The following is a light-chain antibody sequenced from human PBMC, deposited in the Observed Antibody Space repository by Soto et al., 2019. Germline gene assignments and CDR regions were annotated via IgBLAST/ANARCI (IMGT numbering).Light chain of an antibody. CDR3: QQRSNWFS. J-gene: IGKJ4*02. V-gene: IGKV3-11*01. Sequence: EIVLTQSPAPLSLSPGERATLSCRASQSVSSYFAWYQQKPGQAPRLLIYDASNRATGIPARFSGSGSWTDFTITISSLETEDFAFSYCQQRSNWFSFGGGTKVEIK. CDR1: QSVSSY. CDR2: DAS.